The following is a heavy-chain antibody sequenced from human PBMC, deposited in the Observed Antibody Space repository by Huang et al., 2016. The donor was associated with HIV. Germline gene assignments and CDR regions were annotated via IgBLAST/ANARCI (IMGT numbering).Heavy chain of an antibody. CDR1: GGTFSSYV. CDR2: SSPRRGTI. D-gene: IGHD3-10*01. CDR3: ARDGGPRALWSPYYYYYYMDV. J-gene: IGHJ6*03. Sequence: QVQLVQSGAEVKKPGSSVTVSCKASGGTFSSYVINWVRQAPGQGLEWMGGSSPRRGTINYAPKFQGRVTITADDSTSTVFMELSSLRSEDTAVYYCARDGGPRALWSPYYYYYYMDVWGKGTTVTVSS. V-gene: IGHV1-69*13.